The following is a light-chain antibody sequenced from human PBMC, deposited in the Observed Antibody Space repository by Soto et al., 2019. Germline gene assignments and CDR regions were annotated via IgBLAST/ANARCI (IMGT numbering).Light chain of an antibody. J-gene: IGKJ3*01. CDR2: TAS. V-gene: IGKV1-12*01. CDR3: QQADSFPFT. CDR1: QGINSW. Sequence: DIQMTQSPSSVSASVGDRVTITCRASQGINSWLAWYQQKPGKAPNLLIYTASTLQSGVPSRFSGSGSGTDFTLTISSLQPEDSATYYCQQADSFPFTFGPGTTVII.